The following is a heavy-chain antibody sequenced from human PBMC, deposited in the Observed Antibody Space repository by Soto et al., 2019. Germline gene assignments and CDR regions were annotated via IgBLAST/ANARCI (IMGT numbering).Heavy chain of an antibody. Sequence: SLKISCKGSGYSFTSYWIGWARQTPGKGLEWMGIIYPGDSDTRYSPSFQGQVTISADKSISTAYLQWSSLKASDTAMYYCARHPSRGYYDSSGYYYDFDYWGQGTLVTVSS. CDR2: IYPGDSDT. D-gene: IGHD3-22*01. CDR1: GYSFTSYW. CDR3: ARHPSRGYYDSSGYYYDFDY. J-gene: IGHJ4*02. V-gene: IGHV5-51*01.